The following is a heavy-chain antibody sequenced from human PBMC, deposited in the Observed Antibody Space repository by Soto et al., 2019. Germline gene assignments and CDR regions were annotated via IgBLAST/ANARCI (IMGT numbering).Heavy chain of an antibody. J-gene: IGHJ6*02. D-gene: IGHD3-10*01. CDR3: ARGRFADRTGDYYYGMDV. Sequence: QVQLVQSGAEVKKPGSSVKVSCKASGGTFSSYAISWVRQAPGQGLEWMGGIIPIFGTANYAQKFQGRVTITADKSTSTAYMELSSLRSEDTAVYYCARGRFADRTGDYYYGMDVWGQGTTVTVSS. CDR1: GGTFSSYA. CDR2: IIPIFGTA. V-gene: IGHV1-69*06.